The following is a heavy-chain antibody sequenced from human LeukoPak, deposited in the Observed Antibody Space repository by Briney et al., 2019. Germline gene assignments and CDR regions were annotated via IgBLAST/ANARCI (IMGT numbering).Heavy chain of an antibody. CDR2: ISGSGGST. CDR3: AKESLGASYFDY. Sequence: GSLRLSCAASGFSFSSYAMSWVRQAPGKGLEWVSAISGSGGSTYYADSVKGRFTISRDNSKNTLYLQMNSLRAEDTAVYYCAKESLGASYFDYWGQGTLVTVSS. V-gene: IGHV3-23*01. CDR1: GFSFSSYA. D-gene: IGHD1-26*01. J-gene: IGHJ4*02.